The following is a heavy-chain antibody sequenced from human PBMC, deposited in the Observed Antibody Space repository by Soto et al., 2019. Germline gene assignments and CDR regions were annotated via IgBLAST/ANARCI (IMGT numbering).Heavy chain of an antibody. D-gene: IGHD3-22*01. V-gene: IGHV3-21*04. CDR3: AKDSASGYFYYFDY. CDR1: GVTCGAYS. J-gene: IGHJ4*02. CDR2: ISGSGNYT. Sequence: LRVWCGVVGVTCGAYSMNWILQATRKGLEWVSSISGSGNYTHYADFLRGRFTISRDNAKTSLYLQMNSLRTEDTAVYYCAKDSASGYFYYFDYWGQGTLVTVYS.